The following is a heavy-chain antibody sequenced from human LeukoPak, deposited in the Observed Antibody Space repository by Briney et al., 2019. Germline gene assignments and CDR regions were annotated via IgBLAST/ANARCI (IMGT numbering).Heavy chain of an antibody. V-gene: IGHV4-38-2*01. J-gene: IGHJ4*02. CDR2: IYHSGST. CDR3: ARALGYCSSTSCLYYFDY. Sequence: KPSETLSLTCAVSGYSISSGYYWGWIRQPPGKGLEWIGSIYHSGSTHYNPSLKSRVTISVDTSKNQFSLKLSSVTAADTAVYYCARALGYCSSTSCLYYFDYWGQGTLVTVSS. D-gene: IGHD2-2*01. CDR1: GYSISSGYY.